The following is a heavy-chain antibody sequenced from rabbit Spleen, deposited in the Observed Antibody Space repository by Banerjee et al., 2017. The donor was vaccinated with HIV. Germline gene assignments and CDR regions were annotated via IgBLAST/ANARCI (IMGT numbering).Heavy chain of an antibody. CDR1: GFDFSSARL. Sequence: QQQLVESGGGLVKPGASLTLTCKASGFDFSSARLICWVRQAPGKGLEWIACIYVGASGTTYYASWAKGRFTISKTSSTTVTLQMTGLTAADTAAYFCARDLDDVIGWNFAWWGQGTLVTVS. J-gene: IGHJ4*01. CDR2: IYVGASGTT. D-gene: IGHD1-1*01. V-gene: IGHV1S45*01. CDR3: ARDLDDVIGWNFAW.